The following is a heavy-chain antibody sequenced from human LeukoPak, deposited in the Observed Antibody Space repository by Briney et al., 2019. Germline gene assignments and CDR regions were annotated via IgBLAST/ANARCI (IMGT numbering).Heavy chain of an antibody. D-gene: IGHD4-17*01. CDR3: ARYGVSSDGIWFDP. V-gene: IGHV4-38-2*01. Sequence: SETLSLTCAVSGYSISSGYYWGWIRQPPGKGLEWIGSIYHSGSTYYNPSLKSRVTISVDTSKNQFSLKLSSVTAADTAVYYCARYGVSSDGIWFDPWGQGTLVTVSS. CDR1: GYSISSGYY. J-gene: IGHJ5*02. CDR2: IYHSGST.